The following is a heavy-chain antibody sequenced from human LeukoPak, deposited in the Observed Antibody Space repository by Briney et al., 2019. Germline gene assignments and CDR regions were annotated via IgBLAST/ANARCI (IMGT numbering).Heavy chain of an antibody. Sequence: PGGSLRLSCAAYGFSFSSYAMSWVRQAPGKGLEWVSTISGGGGGGTYYADSVKGRFTISRDNSKNMLYLQMNSLRAEDSAVYYCAKNRGYCSGGSCYDDYWGQGTLVTVSS. V-gene: IGHV3-23*01. CDR3: AKNRGYCSGGSCYDDY. J-gene: IGHJ4*02. D-gene: IGHD2-15*01. CDR1: GFSFSSYA. CDR2: ISGGGGGGT.